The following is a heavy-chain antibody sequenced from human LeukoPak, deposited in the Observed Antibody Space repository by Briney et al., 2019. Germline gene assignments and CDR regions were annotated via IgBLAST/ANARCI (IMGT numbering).Heavy chain of an antibody. Sequence: PSETLSLTCAVSGGSISSSNWRSWVRQPPGKGLEWIGEIYHSGSTNYNPSLKSRVTISVDKSKNQFSLKLSSVTAADTAVYYCAREVADSYYYYYGMDVWGQGTTVTVSS. CDR1: GGSISSSNW. V-gene: IGHV4-4*02. D-gene: IGHD6-19*01. J-gene: IGHJ6*02. CDR3: AREVADSYYYYYGMDV. CDR2: IYHSGST.